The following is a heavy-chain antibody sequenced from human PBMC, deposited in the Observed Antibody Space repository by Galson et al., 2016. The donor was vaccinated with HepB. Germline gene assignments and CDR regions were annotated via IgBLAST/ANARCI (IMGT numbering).Heavy chain of an antibody. Sequence: SLRLSCAASGFSVGRNFMTWVRQAPGKGLEGVSLIYSGGGSHYADSVKGRFTISRDNSKNTLYLQMNSLRAEDMAVYYCARKTDTSGQGDYWGQGALVTVAS. CDR2: IYSGGGS. V-gene: IGHV3-66*01. J-gene: IGHJ4*02. D-gene: IGHD3-22*01. CDR1: GFSVGRNF. CDR3: ARKTDTSGQGDY.